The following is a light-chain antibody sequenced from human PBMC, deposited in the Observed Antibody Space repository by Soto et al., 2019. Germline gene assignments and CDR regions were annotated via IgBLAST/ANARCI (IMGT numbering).Light chain of an antibody. J-gene: IGLJ1*01. CDR2: DNV. V-gene: IGLV1-51*01. CDR3: GSWDNILRAYV. Sequence: QSVLTQPPSVSATPGQKVTISCSGSGSNLGRNYVSWYQQLPGTAPKLLIYDNVYRFSGIPDRFSASKSGTSATLGITGLQTGDEGDSYCGSWDNILRAYVVGTGTKVTVL. CDR1: GSNLGRNY.